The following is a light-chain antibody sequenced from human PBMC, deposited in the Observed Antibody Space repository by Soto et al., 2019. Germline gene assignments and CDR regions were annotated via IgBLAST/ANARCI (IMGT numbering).Light chain of an antibody. CDR3: QQYNNWPLYT. Sequence: EIVMTQSPATLSVSPGERATLSCRASQSVSRNLAWYQQRPGRAPRLIIYVASTRATDIPARFSGSGSGTEFTLTISSLQSEDFAVYYCQQYNNWPLYTFGQGTKLEIK. V-gene: IGKV3-15*01. CDR1: QSVSRN. CDR2: VAS. J-gene: IGKJ2*01.